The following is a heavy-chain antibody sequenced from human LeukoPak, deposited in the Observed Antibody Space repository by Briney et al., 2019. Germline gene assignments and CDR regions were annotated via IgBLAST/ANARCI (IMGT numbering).Heavy chain of an antibody. J-gene: IGHJ5*01. CDR2: INPKSGAT. CDR1: GYSFTEYF. CDR3: ATGYEYGWFDS. V-gene: IGHV1-2*02. Sequence: ASVKVSCKVSGYSFTEYFLHWVRQAPGQGLEWMGLINPKSGATNYAQRFQGRVTMTSDTSITTANMELSTRAPDEVVPDGCATGYEYGWFDSWGQGTLVTVSS. D-gene: IGHD2-2*01.